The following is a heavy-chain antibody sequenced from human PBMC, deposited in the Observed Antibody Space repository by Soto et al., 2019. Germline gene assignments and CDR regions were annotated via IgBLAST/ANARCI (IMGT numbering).Heavy chain of an antibody. D-gene: IGHD5-12*01. CDR1: GGTFSSYA. CDR3: ARAYGYVAIYYYYGMDV. J-gene: IGHJ6*02. V-gene: IGHV1-69*06. Sequence: SVKVSCKASGGTFSSYAISWVRQAPGQGLEWMGGIIPIFGTANYAQKFQGRVTITADKSTSTAYMELSSLRSEDTAVYYCARAYGYVAIYYYYGMDVWGQGTTVTVSS. CDR2: IIPIFGTA.